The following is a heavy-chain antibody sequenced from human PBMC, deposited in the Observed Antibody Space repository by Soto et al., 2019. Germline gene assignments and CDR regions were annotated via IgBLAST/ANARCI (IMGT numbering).Heavy chain of an antibody. CDR1: GFTFSSND. J-gene: IGHJ4*02. D-gene: IGHD3-10*01. CDR3: AREGGSYSGSGSYPHFDF. V-gene: IGHV3-30*03. Sequence: SLRLSCAASGFTFSSNDMHWVRQAPGKGLEWVAIISFDGSNKYYTDSVKGRFTISRDNSKNTLYLQMNSLRAEDTAVYYCAREGGSYSGSGSYPHFDFWGQGILVTVSS. CDR2: ISFDGSNK.